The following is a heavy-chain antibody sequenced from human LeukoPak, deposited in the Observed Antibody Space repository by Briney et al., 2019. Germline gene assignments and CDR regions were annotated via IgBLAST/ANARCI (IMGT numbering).Heavy chain of an antibody. CDR2: INHSGGT. V-gene: IGHV4-34*01. J-gene: IGHJ6*03. D-gene: IGHD6-13*01. CDR3: ARKNSSSWYNYYYMDV. CDR1: GGSFSGYS. Sequence: PSETLSLTCAVYGGSFSGYSWNWLRQPPVKGLEWIGEINHSGGTNYNPSLKSRVTISVDTSKKQFSLKLSSVTAADTAVYYCARKNSSSWYNYYYMDVWGKGTTVTVSS.